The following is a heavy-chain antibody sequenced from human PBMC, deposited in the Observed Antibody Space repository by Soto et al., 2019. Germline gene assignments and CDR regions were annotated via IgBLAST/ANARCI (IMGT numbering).Heavy chain of an antibody. CDR3: AKHRFSSGWQNAFDF. D-gene: IGHD6-19*01. CDR2: ISGSGGTA. V-gene: IGHV3-23*01. J-gene: IGHJ3*01. CDR1: GFTFSSYA. Sequence: GGSLRLSCAASGFTFSSYALSWVRQTPEKGLEWVSTISGSGGTAYYADSVKGWFTISRDNSRNTLYLQLSSLRAADTATYYCAKHRFSSGWQNAFDFWGQGTMVT.